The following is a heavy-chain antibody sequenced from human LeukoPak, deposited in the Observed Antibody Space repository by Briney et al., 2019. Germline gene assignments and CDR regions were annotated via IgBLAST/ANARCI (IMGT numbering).Heavy chain of an antibody. CDR2: IRYDGSNK. CDR1: GLTFSSWG. V-gene: IGHV3-30*02. Sequence: GGPRRLSCAASGLTFSSWGMPWVRKAPGKGLEWVAFIRYDGSNKYYADSVKGRFTISRDNSKSTLYLQMNSLRAEDTAVYYCANDYGGNSVALKNDAFDIWGQGTMVTVSS. CDR3: ANDYGGNSVALKNDAFDI. J-gene: IGHJ3*02. D-gene: IGHD4-23*01.